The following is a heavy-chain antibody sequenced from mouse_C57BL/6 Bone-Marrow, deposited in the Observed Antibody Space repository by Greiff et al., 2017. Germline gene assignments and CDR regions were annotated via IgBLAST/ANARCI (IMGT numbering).Heavy chain of an antibody. Sequence: VQLQQSGTVLARPGASVKMSCKTSGYTFTSYWMHWVKQRPGQGLEWIGAIYPGNSDTSHNQKFKGKAKLTAVTSASTAYMELSSLTNEDSAVYYCTRFPYYDYDPFYAMDYWGQGTSVTVSS. CDR1: GYTFTSYW. V-gene: IGHV1-5*01. J-gene: IGHJ4*01. D-gene: IGHD2-4*01. CDR3: TRFPYYDYDPFYAMDY. CDR2: IYPGNSDT.